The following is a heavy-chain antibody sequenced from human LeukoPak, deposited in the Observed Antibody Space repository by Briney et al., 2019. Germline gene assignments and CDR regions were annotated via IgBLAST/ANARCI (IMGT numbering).Heavy chain of an antibody. CDR1: GFTFSDYS. Sequence: GGSLRLSCAASGFTFSDYSMNWVRQAPGEGLVWVSRITSDGSSTSHADSVKGRFTISRDNAKNTLYLQMNSLRAEDTAVYYCARDYAVGESFDIWGQGTLVTVSS. D-gene: IGHD3-16*01. J-gene: IGHJ3*02. V-gene: IGHV3-74*01. CDR3: ARDYAVGESFDI. CDR2: ITSDGSST.